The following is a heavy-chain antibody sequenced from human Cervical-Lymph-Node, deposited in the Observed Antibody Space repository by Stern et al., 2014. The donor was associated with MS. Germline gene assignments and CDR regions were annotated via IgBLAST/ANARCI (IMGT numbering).Heavy chain of an antibody. J-gene: IGHJ4*02. CDR2: INNRGFD. CDR3: ARDFLADADEGVFDY. CDR1: GASITTAGYS. Sequence: QLQLQESGPGLVTPSQTLYLTCTVSGASITTAGYSWTWIRQFPGKGLEWIGYINNRGFDYFHPSLKSRMTISRDTARNQFYLEVDSLTAADTAVYFCARDFLADADEGVFDYWGQGKLVIVSS. V-gene: IGHV4-31*03.